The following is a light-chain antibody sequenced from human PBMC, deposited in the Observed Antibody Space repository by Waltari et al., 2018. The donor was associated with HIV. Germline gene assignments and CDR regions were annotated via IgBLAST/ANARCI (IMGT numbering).Light chain of an antibody. CDR1: NFNIRSNT. CDR3: AAWDDSLNGVV. Sequence: QSVLTQPPSASGTPGQRVTISCSGSNFNIRSNTVNWYQQLPGTSPKLLIYTNNQRPSGVPDRFSGSKSGTSASLAISRLQSEDEADYYCAAWDDSLNGVVFGGGTRLTVL. CDR2: TNN. V-gene: IGLV1-44*01. J-gene: IGLJ3*02.